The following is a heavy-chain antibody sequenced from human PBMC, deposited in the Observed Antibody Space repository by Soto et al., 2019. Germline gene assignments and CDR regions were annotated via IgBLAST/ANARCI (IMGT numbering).Heavy chain of an antibody. CDR1: GGTFSSYA. Sequence: SVKVSCKASGGTFSSYAISWVRQAPGQGLEWMGGIIPIFGTANYAQKFQGRVTIAADKSTSTAYMELSSLRSEDTAVYYCARTIVVVPAADYYYYYGMDVWGQGTTVTVSS. CDR2: IIPIFGTA. J-gene: IGHJ6*02. V-gene: IGHV1-69*06. D-gene: IGHD2-2*01. CDR3: ARTIVVVPAADYYYYYGMDV.